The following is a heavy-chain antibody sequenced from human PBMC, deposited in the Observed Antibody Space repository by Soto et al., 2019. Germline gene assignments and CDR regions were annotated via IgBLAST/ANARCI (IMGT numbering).Heavy chain of an antibody. Sequence: QVQLQESGPGLVKTSQTLSLTCTVSGDSISSGGYYWSWIRQHPGKGLEWIGYMYYSGTTYYNPSLKNRVTTSIDTSKNQFSLKLSSVTAADTAVYYCASHYYGSERDLDYWGQGSRVTVSS. V-gene: IGHV4-31*03. D-gene: IGHD3-10*01. CDR2: MYYSGTT. CDR1: GDSISSGGYY. J-gene: IGHJ4*02. CDR3: ASHYYGSERDLDY.